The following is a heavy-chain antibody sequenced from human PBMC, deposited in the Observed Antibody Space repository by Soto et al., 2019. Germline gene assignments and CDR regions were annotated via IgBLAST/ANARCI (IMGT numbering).Heavy chain of an antibody. J-gene: IGHJ4*02. Sequence: SVKVSCKASGGTFSSYAISWVRQAPGQGLEWMGGIIPIFGTANYAQKFQGRVTITADESTSTAYMELSSLRSEDTAVYYCARGHYYDSGGYPTPFDYWGQGTLVTVSS. CDR2: IIPIFGTA. D-gene: IGHD3-22*01. CDR3: ARGHYYDSGGYPTPFDY. CDR1: GGTFSSYA. V-gene: IGHV1-69*13.